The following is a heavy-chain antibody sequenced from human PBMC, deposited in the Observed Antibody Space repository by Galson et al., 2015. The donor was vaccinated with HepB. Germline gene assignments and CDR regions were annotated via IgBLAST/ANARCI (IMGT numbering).Heavy chain of an antibody. CDR3: ARARIYSTPPQYYYYYGMDV. D-gene: IGHD4-11*01. Sequence: SLRLSCAASGFTFSSYWMSWVRQAPGKGLEWVANIKQDGSEKYYVDSVKGRFTISRDNAKNSLYLQMNSLRAEDTAVYYCARARIYSTPPQYYYYYGMDVWGQGTTVTVSS. V-gene: IGHV3-7*01. CDR1: GFTFSSYW. CDR2: IKQDGSEK. J-gene: IGHJ6*02.